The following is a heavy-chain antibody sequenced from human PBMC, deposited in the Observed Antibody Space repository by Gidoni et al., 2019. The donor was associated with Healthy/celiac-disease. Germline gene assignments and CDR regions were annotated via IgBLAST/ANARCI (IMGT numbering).Heavy chain of an antibody. V-gene: IGHV3-23*01. CDR2: ISGSGGST. CDR3: AKGRLAGVVVVAATPSDY. CDR1: GFTFRSYA. J-gene: IGHJ4*02. D-gene: IGHD2-15*01. Sequence: EVQLLESGGGLVQPGGSLRLSCAASGFTFRSYAMSWVRQAPGKGLEWVSAISGSGGSTYYADSVKGRFNISRDNSKNTLYLQMNSRRAEDTAVYYCAKGRLAGVVVVAATPSDYWGQGTLVTVSS.